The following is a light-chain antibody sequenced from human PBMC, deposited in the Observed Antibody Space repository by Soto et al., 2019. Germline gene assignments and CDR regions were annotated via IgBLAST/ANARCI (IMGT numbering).Light chain of an antibody. CDR3: QSYDSSLSALYV. CDR1: SSNIGAGYE. CDR2: GNT. V-gene: IGLV1-40*01. Sequence: QSALTQPPSVSGAPGQRVTISCTGSSSNIGAGYEVNWYQHLPGAAPKLLIYGNTNRLSGVPDRFSGSKSGTSASLAITGLQAEDEADYYCQSYDSSLSALYVFGTGTKVTVL. J-gene: IGLJ1*01.